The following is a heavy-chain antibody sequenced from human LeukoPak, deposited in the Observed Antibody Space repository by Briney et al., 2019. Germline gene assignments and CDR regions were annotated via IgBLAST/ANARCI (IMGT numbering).Heavy chain of an antibody. CDR2: ISASSTYI. D-gene: IGHD3-3*01. CDR3: AMGTIFGVVILSGAFDI. V-gene: IGHV3-11*06. CDR1: GFTFSDYY. J-gene: IGHJ3*02. Sequence: PWGSLRLSCAASGFTFSDYYMSWIRQAPGMGLEWVSYISASSTYIYYADSVKGRFTSYRDNAKNSLYLQMKSLRAEDTAVYHCAMGTIFGVVILSGAFDIWGQGTMVTVSS.